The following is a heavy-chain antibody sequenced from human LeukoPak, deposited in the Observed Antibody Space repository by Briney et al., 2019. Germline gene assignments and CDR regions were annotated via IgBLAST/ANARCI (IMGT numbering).Heavy chain of an antibody. J-gene: IGHJ4*02. CDR2: INWNGGST. CDR1: GFIFDDYG. Sequence: GGSLRLSCAAFGFIFDDYGMSWVRQAPGKGLEWVSGINWNGGSTGYADSVKGRFTISRDNAKNSLYLQMNSLRAEDTAVYSCARDSLYYFDYWGQGTLVTVSS. CDR3: ARDSLYYFDY. V-gene: IGHV3-20*04.